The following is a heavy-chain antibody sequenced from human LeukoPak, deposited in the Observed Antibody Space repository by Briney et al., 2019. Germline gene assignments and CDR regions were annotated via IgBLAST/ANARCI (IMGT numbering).Heavy chain of an antibody. Sequence: PSEPLSLTCTVSGGSISTYYWTWLRQPPGKGLEGIGYIYYSGSTNYNPPLKCRVNISVDKSKNQFSLKLRPVTAEDPGVLYFAREGDGYNYSPFYYFDYWGQGTLVTASS. CDR2: IYYSGST. J-gene: IGHJ4*02. V-gene: IGHV4-4*08. CDR1: GGSISTYY. CDR3: AREGDGYNYSPFYYFDY. D-gene: IGHD5-24*01.